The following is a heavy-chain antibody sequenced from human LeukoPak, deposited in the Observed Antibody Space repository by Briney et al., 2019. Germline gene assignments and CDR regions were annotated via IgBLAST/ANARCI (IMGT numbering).Heavy chain of an antibody. Sequence: GGSLRLSCAASGFPFSNHAMSWVRQPPGKGLEWVSAISNGNTYYADSVRGRFTISRDDSKNMVYLQMNSLRVEDTARYYCVREAGYCASVCLKSNWFDPWGQGTLVTVSS. J-gene: IGHJ5*02. CDR1: GFPFSNHA. D-gene: IGHD2-21*02. CDR2: ISNGNT. V-gene: IGHV3-23*01. CDR3: VREAGYCASVCLKSNWFDP.